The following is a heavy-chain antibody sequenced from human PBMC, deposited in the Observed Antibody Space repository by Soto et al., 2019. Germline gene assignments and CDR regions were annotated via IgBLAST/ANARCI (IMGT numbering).Heavy chain of an antibody. D-gene: IGHD6-6*01. CDR2: INHSGST. V-gene: IGHV4-34*01. CDR1: GGSFSGYY. J-gene: IGHJ4*02. CDR3: ARSSIAAPFDY. Sequence: SETLSLTCAVYGGSFSGYYWSWIRQPPGKGLEWIGEINHSGSTNYNPSLKSRVTISVDTSKNQFSLKLSSVTAADTAVYYCARSSIAAPFDYWGQGTLVT.